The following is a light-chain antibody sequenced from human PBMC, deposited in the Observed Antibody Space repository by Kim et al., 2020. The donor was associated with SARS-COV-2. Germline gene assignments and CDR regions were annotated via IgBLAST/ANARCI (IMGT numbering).Light chain of an antibody. Sequence: SPGERDTLPCRASQSVSSNLAWYQQKPGQAPRLLIYGASTRATGIPARFSGSGSGTEFTLTISSLQSEDFAVYYCQQYNNWPLWTFGQGTKVDIK. CDR2: GAS. V-gene: IGKV3-15*01. CDR1: QSVSSN. J-gene: IGKJ1*01. CDR3: QQYNNWPLWT.